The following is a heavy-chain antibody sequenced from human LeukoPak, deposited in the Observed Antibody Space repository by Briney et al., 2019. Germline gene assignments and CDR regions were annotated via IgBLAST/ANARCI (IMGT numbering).Heavy chain of an antibody. D-gene: IGHD4-23*01. J-gene: IGHJ6*03. CDR2: INPSGGST. V-gene: IGHV1-46*01. Sequence: ASVKVSCKASGYTFTSYYMHWVRQAPGQGLEWMGIINPSGGSTSYAQKFQGRVTMTRDTSTSTVYMELSSLRSEDTAVYYCARVGKSSRYYYYCYYMDVWGKGTTVTVSS. CDR1: GYTFTSYY. CDR3: ARVGKSSRYYYYCYYMDV.